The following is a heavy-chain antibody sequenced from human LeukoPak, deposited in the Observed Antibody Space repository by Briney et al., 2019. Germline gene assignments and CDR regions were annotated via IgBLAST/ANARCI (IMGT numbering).Heavy chain of an antibody. J-gene: IGHJ4*02. Sequence: SQTLSLTCSVSGDSISSRDYYWTWIRQHPGKALEWVGFISYTGNTYYNPSLRSRLNISIDTSKNQFSLRLSSATAADTAVYYCCGGSGTYYNFDYWGQGTLLTVSS. CDR1: GDSISSRDYY. D-gene: IGHD3-10*01. CDR3: CGGSGTYYNFDY. CDR2: ISYTGNT. V-gene: IGHV4-31*03.